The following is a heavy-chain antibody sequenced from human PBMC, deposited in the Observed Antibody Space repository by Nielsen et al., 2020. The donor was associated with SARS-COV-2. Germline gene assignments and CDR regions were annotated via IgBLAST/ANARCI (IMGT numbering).Heavy chain of an antibody. J-gene: IGHJ4*02. CDR2: MDPSSGST. V-gene: IGHV1-46*04. CDR3: ACRRDGYNYDTF. CDR1: GYIITNYW. Sequence: ASVKVSCKASGYIITNYWIHWVRQAPGQGLEWMGIMDPSSGSTRYAQKLQGRVTMTRDTSTSTVYIEVSSLRSEDTAVYYCACRRDGYNYDTFWGQGTLVTVSS. D-gene: IGHD5-24*01.